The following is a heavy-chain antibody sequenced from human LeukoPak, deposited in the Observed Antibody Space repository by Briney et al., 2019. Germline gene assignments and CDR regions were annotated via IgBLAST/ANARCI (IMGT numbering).Heavy chain of an antibody. CDR1: GFTFNEYA. Sequence: SGGSLRLSCEASGFTFNEYAMSWVRQAQGKGLEWVAVISNRGGTTYYADSVKGRFTISRDNSKNTLFLQMNSLRAEDTALYYCAKEERYDFWSGYPSYYMDVWGKGTTVTVSS. CDR2: ISNRGGTT. J-gene: IGHJ6*03. D-gene: IGHD3-3*01. V-gene: IGHV3-23*01. CDR3: AKEERYDFWSGYPSYYMDV.